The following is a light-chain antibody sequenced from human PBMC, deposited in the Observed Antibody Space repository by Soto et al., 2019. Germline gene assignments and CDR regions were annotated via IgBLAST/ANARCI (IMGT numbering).Light chain of an antibody. CDR1: QTISSW. CDR3: LQYNSYPLT. J-gene: IGKJ5*01. CDR2: KAS. Sequence: DIQMTQSPSTLSGSVGDRVTITCRASQTISSWLAWYQQKPGKAPKLLIYKASTLKSGVPSRFSGSGSGTEFTLTISSLQPEDFATYYCLQYNSYPLTFGQGTRLEIK. V-gene: IGKV1-5*03.